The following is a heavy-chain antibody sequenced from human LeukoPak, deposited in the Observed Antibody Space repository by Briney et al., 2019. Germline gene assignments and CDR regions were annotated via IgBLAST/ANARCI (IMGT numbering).Heavy chain of an antibody. CDR1: GYTFTGYY. Sequence: ASVKVSCKASGYTFTGYYMHRVRQAPGQGLEWMGRINPNSGGTNYAQKFQGRVTMTRDTSISTAYMELSRLRSDDTAVYYCVRAAAVDTAMVTGDYWGQGTLVTVSS. D-gene: IGHD5-18*01. CDR2: INPNSGGT. CDR3: VRAAAVDTAMVTGDY. J-gene: IGHJ4*02. V-gene: IGHV1-2*06.